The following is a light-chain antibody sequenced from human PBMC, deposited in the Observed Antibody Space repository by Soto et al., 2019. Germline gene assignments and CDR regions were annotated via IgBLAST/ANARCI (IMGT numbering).Light chain of an antibody. CDR1: STDVGNYNY. CDR2: DVS. CDR3: NSYTTSSTYV. Sequence: QSALTQPASVSGYPGQSIAISCTGTSTDVGNYNYVSWYQQHPGRAPQLMIYDVSNRPSGVSDRFSGSKSGNTASLTISGLQPEDEADYYCNSYTTSSTYVFGTGTKVTVL. J-gene: IGLJ1*01. V-gene: IGLV2-14*03.